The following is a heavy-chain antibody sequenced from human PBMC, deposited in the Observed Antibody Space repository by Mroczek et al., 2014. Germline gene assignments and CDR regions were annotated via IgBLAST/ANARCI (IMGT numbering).Heavy chain of an antibody. Sequence: VQLVQSGGGLVKPGGSLRLSCAASGFTFSSYSMNWVRQAPGKGLEWVSSISSSSSYIYYADSVKGRFTISRDNAKNSLYLQMNSLRAEDTAVYYCARAVVPAAHFDYWGQGTLVTVSS. V-gene: IGHV3-21*01. CDR2: ISSSSSYI. D-gene: IGHD2-2*01. CDR3: ARAVVPAAHFDY. CDR1: GFTFSSYS. J-gene: IGHJ4*02.